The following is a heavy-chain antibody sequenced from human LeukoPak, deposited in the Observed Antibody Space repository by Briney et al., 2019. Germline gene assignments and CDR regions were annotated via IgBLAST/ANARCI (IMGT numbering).Heavy chain of an antibody. D-gene: IGHD4-23*01. J-gene: IGHJ4*02. Sequence: PGGSLRLSCAASGFTFSSYAMSWVRQAPGKGLEWVSAISGSGGSTYYADSVKGRFTISRDNSKNTLYLQMNSLRAEDTAVYYCAKDQATVVTPMWYFDYWGQGTLVTVSS. CDR2: ISGSGGST. CDR3: AKDQATVVTPMWYFDY. CDR1: GFTFSSYA. V-gene: IGHV3-23*01.